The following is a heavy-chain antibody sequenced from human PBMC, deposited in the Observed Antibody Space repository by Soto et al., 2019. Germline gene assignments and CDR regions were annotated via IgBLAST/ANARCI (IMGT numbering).Heavy chain of an antibody. CDR1: GFPFHNYW. J-gene: IGHJ6*02. Sequence: GGSLRLSCAASGFPFHNYWMHWVRQAPGKGLVWVSRINGAGDTTTYADSVRGRFTVSRDNAENTVYLQMNSLRADDTGVYYCGDLDGSYFGMDVWGQGTTVTVSS. D-gene: IGHD1-1*01. V-gene: IGHV3-74*03. CDR3: GDLDGSYFGMDV. CDR2: INGAGDTT.